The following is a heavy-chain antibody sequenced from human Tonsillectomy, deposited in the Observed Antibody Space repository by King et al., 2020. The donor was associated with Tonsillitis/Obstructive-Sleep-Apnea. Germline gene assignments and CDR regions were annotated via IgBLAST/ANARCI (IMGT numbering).Heavy chain of an antibody. J-gene: IGHJ4*02. Sequence: QLQESGPGLVKPSETLSLTCTVSGGSISSYYWSWIRQPPGKGLEWIGYIYYSGSTNYNPSLKSRVTISVDTSKNQFSLKLSSVTAADTAVYYCARDHNDGSDYCGQGPLVTVSS. CDR3: ARDHNDGSDY. CDR2: IYYSGST. CDR1: GGSISSYY. D-gene: IGHD5-24*01. V-gene: IGHV4-59*01.